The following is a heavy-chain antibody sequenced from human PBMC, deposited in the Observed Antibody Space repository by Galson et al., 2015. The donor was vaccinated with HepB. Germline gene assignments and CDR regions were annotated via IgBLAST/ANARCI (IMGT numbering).Heavy chain of an antibody. CDR3: ARDFVAVTSSGGGPTMDV. CDR2: IKQDGSEK. V-gene: IGHV3-7*03. J-gene: IGHJ6*02. D-gene: IGHD2-21*02. CDR1: GFNFSSYW. Sequence: SLRLPCAASGFNFSSYWMSWVRQAPGKGLEWVANIKQDGSEKYYVDSVKGRFTISRDNAKNSLYLQMNSLRAEDTAVYYCARDFVAVTSSGGGPTMDVWGQGTTVTVSS.